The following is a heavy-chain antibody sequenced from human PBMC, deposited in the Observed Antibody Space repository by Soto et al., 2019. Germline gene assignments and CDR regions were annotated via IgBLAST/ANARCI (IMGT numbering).Heavy chain of an antibody. CDR3: ARTSGITPTRVFDY. J-gene: IGHJ4*02. D-gene: IGHD3-10*01. CDR2: INHSGST. V-gene: IGHV4-34*01. CDR1: GGSFSGYY. Sequence: SETLSLTCAVYGGSFSGYYWCWIRQPPGKGLEWIGEINHSGSTNYNPSLKSRVTISVDTSKNQFSLKLSSVTAADTAVYYCARTSGITPTRVFDYWGQGTLVTVSS.